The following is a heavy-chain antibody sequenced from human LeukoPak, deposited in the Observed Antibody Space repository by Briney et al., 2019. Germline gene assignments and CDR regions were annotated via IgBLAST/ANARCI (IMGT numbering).Heavy chain of an antibody. D-gene: IGHD3-22*01. J-gene: IGHJ6*03. CDR3: AGYYDSSGIGYYYYYMDV. V-gene: IGHV4-34*01. CDR2: INHSEST. Sequence: GSLRLSCAASGLSFSNAWMTWVRQAPGKGLEWIGEINHSESTDYNPSLKSRVTISVDTSKNQFSLKLSSVTAADTAVYYCAGYYDSSGIGYYYYYMDVWGKGTTVTVSS. CDR1: GLSFSNAW.